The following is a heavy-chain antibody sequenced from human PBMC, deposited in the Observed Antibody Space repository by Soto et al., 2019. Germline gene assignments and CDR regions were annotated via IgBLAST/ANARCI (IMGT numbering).Heavy chain of an antibody. Sequence: QVQLQESDPGLVRPSQTLSLTCTVSGGSISVEHYHWTWIRQPPGKGLEWIGYIHYSVSVYYNPSLQSRLSMSVDTSKNLFSLKLASVTAADTAVYFCVREDDGGDRDYYGLDVWGQGTTVTVSS. CDR2: IHYSVSV. D-gene: IGHD2-21*02. V-gene: IGHV4-30-4*01. CDR3: VREDDGGDRDYYGLDV. J-gene: IGHJ6*02. CDR1: GGSISVEHYH.